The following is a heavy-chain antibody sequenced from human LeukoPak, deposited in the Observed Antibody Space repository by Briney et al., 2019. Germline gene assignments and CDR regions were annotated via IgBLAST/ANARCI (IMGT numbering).Heavy chain of an antibody. CDR3: ARGLGCVGCLGFDP. J-gene: IGHJ5*02. V-gene: IGHV3-21*04. CDR2: ISSSSSYI. CDR1: GFTFSSYS. D-gene: IGHD1-26*01. Sequence: GGSLRLSCAASGFTFSSYSMNWVRQAPGKGLEWVSSISSSSSYIYYADSVKGRFTISRDNDKHSLYLQMNSLRSEHTTVHYCARGLGCVGCLGFDPWGQGTLVTVSS.